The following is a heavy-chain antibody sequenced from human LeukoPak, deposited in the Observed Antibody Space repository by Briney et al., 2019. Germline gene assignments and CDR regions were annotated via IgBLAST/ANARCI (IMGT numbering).Heavy chain of an antibody. Sequence: SETLSLTCAVYGGSFSGYHWSWIRQPPGKGLEWIGEINHSGSTNYNPSLKSRVTISVDTSKNQFSLKLSSVTAADTAVYYCARGVATIVGYYYGMDVWGQGTTVTVSS. D-gene: IGHD5-12*01. CDR3: ARGVATIVGYYYGMDV. V-gene: IGHV4-34*01. CDR2: INHSGST. J-gene: IGHJ6*02. CDR1: GGSFSGYH.